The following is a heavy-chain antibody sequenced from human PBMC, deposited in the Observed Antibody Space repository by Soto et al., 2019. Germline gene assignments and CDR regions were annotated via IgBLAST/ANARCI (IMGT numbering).Heavy chain of an antibody. D-gene: IGHD6-6*01. V-gene: IGHV5-51*01. J-gene: IGHJ5*02. CDR2: IYPGDSGT. CDR3: ARLPRSIAARLNWFDP. Sequence: PGESLKISCKGSGYSFTSYWIGWVRQMPGKGLEWMGIIYPGDSGTRYSPSFQGQVTISADKSISTAYLQWSSLKASDTAMYYCARLPRSIAARLNWFDPWGQGTLVTV. CDR1: GYSFTSYW.